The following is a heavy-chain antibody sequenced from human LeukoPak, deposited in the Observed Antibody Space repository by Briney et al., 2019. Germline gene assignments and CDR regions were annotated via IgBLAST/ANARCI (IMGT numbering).Heavy chain of an antibody. D-gene: IGHD6-19*01. CDR2: LYIGGSK. V-gene: IGHV3-53*01. CDR3: ARDGSGGFYYGMDV. Sequence: PGGSLRLTCAASGFTVSTNYMSWVRQGPGKGLEWVSVLYIGGSKYYEDSESGRLIISRDNSKNTLYLQMNSLRAEDTAVYYCARDGSGGFYYGMDVWGQGTTVTVSS. CDR1: GFTVSTNY. J-gene: IGHJ6*02.